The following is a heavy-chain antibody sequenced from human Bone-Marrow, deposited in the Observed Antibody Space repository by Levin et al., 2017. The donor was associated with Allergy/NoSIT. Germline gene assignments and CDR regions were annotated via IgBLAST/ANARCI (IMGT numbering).Heavy chain of an antibody. CDR1: GFTFSSAW. J-gene: IGHJ3*01. D-gene: IGHD3-3*01. Sequence: GGSLRLSCVGSGFTFSSAWMSWFRRAPGKGLEWIGRIKSHGAGGTADYAAPVKGIFTISRDDSKNTLYLQMDSLKTEDTAVYYCTTGSLFGVITQAEDFWGQGTMVTVSS. CDR2: IKSHGAGGTA. V-gene: IGHV3-15*01. CDR3: TTGSLFGVITQAEDF.